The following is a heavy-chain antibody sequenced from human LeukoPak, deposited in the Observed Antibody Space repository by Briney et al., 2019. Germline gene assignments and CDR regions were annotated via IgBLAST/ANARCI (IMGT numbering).Heavy chain of an antibody. J-gene: IGHJ4*02. CDR1: GFTFSSSA. Sequence: PGGSLRLSCAASGFTFSSSAIHWVRQAPGKGLEWVAVISNDGNNKYYADSVRGRFTISRDNSKNTLSLQMNSLRAEDTAVYYCARDPMIDGENYFDYWGQGTLVTVSS. V-gene: IGHV3-30-3*01. D-gene: IGHD3-22*01. CDR3: ARDPMIDGENYFDY. CDR2: ISNDGNNK.